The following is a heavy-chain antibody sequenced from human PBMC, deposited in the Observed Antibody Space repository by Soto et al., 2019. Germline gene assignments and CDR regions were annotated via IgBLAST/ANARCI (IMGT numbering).Heavy chain of an antibody. V-gene: IGHV1-69*12. Sequence: QVQLVQSGAEVKKPESSVKVSCKAPGGTFSTYAISWVRQASGQGLEWLGGIIPMFGTANYAQRFQDRVTITAYESTTTVYMELSSLRSEDTAVYFCASGIQLWLRRINNGYSGWGQGTLVTVSS. D-gene: IGHD5-18*01. CDR2: IIPMFGTA. CDR3: ASGIQLWLRRINNGYSG. CDR1: GGTFSTYA. J-gene: IGHJ4*02.